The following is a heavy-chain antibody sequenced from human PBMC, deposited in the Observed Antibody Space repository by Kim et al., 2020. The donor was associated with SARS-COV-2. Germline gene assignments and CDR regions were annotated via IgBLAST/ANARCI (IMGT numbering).Heavy chain of an antibody. CDR1: GGSISSYY. Sequence: SETLSHTCTVSGGSISSYYWSWIRQPPGKGLEWIGYIYYSGSTNYNPSLKSRVTISVDTSKNQFSLKLSSVTAADTAVYYCARHYSSRITIFGVVNHMDVWGKGTTVTVSS. D-gene: IGHD3-3*01. J-gene: IGHJ6*03. V-gene: IGHV4-59*08. CDR3: ARHYSSRITIFGVVNHMDV. CDR2: IYYSGST.